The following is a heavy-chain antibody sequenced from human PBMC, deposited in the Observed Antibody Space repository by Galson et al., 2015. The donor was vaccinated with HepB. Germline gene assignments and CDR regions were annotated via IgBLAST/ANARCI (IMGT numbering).Heavy chain of an antibody. CDR2: ISDSGGST. Sequence: SLRLSCAASGFTFSNYAMSWVRQAPGKGLEWVSGISDSGGSTYYANSVKGRFTISRDNSKNTLYLQMNSLRAEDTAVYYCTKVGLYDSRDHYRSHFDYWGQGTLVTVSS. CDR3: TKVGLYDSRDHYRSHFDY. V-gene: IGHV3-23*01. D-gene: IGHD3-22*01. J-gene: IGHJ4*02. CDR1: GFTFSNYA.